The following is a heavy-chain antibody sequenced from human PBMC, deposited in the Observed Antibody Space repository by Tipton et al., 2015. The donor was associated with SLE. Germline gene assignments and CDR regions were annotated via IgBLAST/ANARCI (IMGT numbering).Heavy chain of an antibody. CDR1: GSSITAYY. CDR3: ARRPIGLPIHY. D-gene: IGHD2-2*02. J-gene: IGHJ4*02. Sequence: LRLSCTVSGSSITAYYWTWIRQPPGKGLEWIGYVYYSGTTNYNPSLKSRVTISVDTSKNQFSLKLTSVTAADTAIYHCARRPIGLPIHYWGQGTLVTVSS. V-gene: IGHV4-59*12. CDR2: VYYSGTT.